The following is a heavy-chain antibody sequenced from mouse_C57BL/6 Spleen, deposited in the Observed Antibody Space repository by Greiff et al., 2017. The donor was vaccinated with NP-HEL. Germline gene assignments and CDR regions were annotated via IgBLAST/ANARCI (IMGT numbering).Heavy chain of an antibody. V-gene: IGHV1-85*01. CDR2: IYPRDGST. Sequence: ESGPELVKPGASVKLSCKASGYTFTSYDINWVKQRPGQGLEWIGWIYPRDGSTKYNEKFKGKATLTVDTSSSTAYMELHSLTSEDSAVYFCARGIYYYGSSYVGYFDVWGTGTTVTVSS. CDR3: ARGIYYYGSSYVGYFDV. D-gene: IGHD1-1*01. J-gene: IGHJ1*03. CDR1: GYTFTSYD.